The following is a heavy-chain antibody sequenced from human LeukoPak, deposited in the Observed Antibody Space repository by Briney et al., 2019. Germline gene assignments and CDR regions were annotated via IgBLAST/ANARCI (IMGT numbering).Heavy chain of an antibody. CDR2: IDAGNGDT. D-gene: IGHD6-19*01. CDR3: ARVAGNNWFDP. CDR1: GYTFSDYA. Sequence: ASVKVSCKASGYTFSDYAMHWVRQAPGQRFEWMGWIDAGNGDTRYSQKFQGRVTITRDTSASTAYIELRSLRSEDTAMYYCARVAGNNWFDPWGQGTLVTVSS. V-gene: IGHV1-3*01. J-gene: IGHJ5*02.